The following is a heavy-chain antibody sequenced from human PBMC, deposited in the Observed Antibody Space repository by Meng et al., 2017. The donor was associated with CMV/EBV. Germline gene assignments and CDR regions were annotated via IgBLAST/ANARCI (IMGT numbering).Heavy chain of an antibody. J-gene: IGHJ4*02. CDR1: ASFSGYY. CDR2: INHSGST. CDR3: ARGLACSSTSCYTPYFDY. Sequence: ASFSGYYWSWIRQPPGKGLEWIGEINHSGSTNYNPSLKSRVTISVDTSKNQFSLKLSSVTAADTAVYYCARGLACSSTSCYTPYFDYWGQGTLVTVSS. D-gene: IGHD2-2*02. V-gene: IGHV4-34*01.